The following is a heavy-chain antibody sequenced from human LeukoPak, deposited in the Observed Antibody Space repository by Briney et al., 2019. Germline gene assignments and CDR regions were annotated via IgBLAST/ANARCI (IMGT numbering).Heavy chain of an antibody. CDR2: IQYSGST. D-gene: IGHD3-22*01. J-gene: IGHJ4*02. CDR3: ASLIYDSSGYYFDK. CDR1: GFIFSDYY. Sequence: GSLRLSCAASGFIFSDYYMSWIRQSPGKGLEWMGYIQYSGSTNRNPSLKSRVTISVDTSKNQFSLKLSSVTAADTAVYYCASLIYDSSGYYFDKWGQGTLVTVSS. V-gene: IGHV4-59*08.